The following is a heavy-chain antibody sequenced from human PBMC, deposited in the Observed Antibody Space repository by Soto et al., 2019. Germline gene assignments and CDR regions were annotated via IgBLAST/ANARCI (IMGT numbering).Heavy chain of an antibody. CDR2: ISSSSSTI. CDR3: ARHPERIAEIGWFDP. J-gene: IGHJ5*02. CDR1: GFTFSSYS. D-gene: IGHD6-13*01. Sequence: EVQLVESGGGLVQPGGSLRLSGAASGFTFSSYSMNWVRQAPGKGLEWVSYISSSSSTIYYADSVKGRFTISRDNAKNSLYLQMNSLRAEDTAVYYCARHPERIAEIGWFDPWGQGTLVTVSS. V-gene: IGHV3-48*01.